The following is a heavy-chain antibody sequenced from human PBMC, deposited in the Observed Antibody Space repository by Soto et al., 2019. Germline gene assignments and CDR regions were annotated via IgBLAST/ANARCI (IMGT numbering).Heavy chain of an antibody. J-gene: IGHJ4*02. V-gene: IGHV4-4*02. CDR3: ARVRRWELQYYFDY. D-gene: IGHD1-26*01. Sequence: QVQLQESGPGLVKPSGTLSLTCAVSGGSISSSNWWSWVRQPPGKGLEWNGEIYHSGSTNYNPSLKSRVTISVDKSKNQFSLKLRCVTAADTAVYYCARVRRWELQYYFDYWGQGTLGTVSS. CDR1: GGSISSSNW. CDR2: IYHSGST.